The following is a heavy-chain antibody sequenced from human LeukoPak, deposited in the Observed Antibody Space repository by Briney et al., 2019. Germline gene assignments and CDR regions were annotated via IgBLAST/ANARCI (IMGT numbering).Heavy chain of an antibody. Sequence: GGSLRLSCAASGFTFDDYAMHWVRQAPGEGLEVVSGTSWNSGSIGYADSVKGRFTISRDNAKNSLYLQMNSLRAEDTALYYCATTEAYWGQGTLVTVSS. CDR1: GFTFDDYA. CDR2: TSWNSGSI. J-gene: IGHJ4*02. CDR3: ATTEAY. V-gene: IGHV3-9*01.